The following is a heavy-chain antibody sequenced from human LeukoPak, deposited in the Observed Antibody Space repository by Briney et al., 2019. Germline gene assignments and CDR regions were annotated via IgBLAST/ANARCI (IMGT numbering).Heavy chain of an antibody. D-gene: IGHD5-12*01. CDR1: GGSISSTSYY. CDR3: ARYRGASGYHFDY. J-gene: IGHJ4*02. V-gene: IGHV4-39*07. Sequence: TSETLSLTCTVSGGSISSTSYYWGWIRQPPGKGLEWIGETNHSGSTNYNPSLKSRVTISVDKSKNQFSLKLSSVTAADTAMYYCARYRGASGYHFDYWGQGTLVTVSS. CDR2: TNHSGST.